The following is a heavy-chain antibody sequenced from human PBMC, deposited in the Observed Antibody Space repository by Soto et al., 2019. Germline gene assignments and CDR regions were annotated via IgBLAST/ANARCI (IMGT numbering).Heavy chain of an antibody. Sequence: QLQLQESGSGLVKPSQTLSLTCAVSGGSISSGGYSWSWIRQPPGKGLEWIGYIYHSGSTYYNPSLKSRVTISVDRSKNQFSLKLSSVTAADTAVYYCARVHYYDSSGPNYYFDYWGQGTLVTVSS. CDR2: IYHSGST. V-gene: IGHV4-30-2*01. CDR1: GGSISSGGYS. CDR3: ARVHYYDSSGPNYYFDY. D-gene: IGHD3-22*01. J-gene: IGHJ4*02.